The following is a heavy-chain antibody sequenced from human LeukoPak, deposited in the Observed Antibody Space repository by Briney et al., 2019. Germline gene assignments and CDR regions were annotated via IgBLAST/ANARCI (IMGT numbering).Heavy chain of an antibody. V-gene: IGHV3-23*01. D-gene: IGHD3-10*01. Sequence: GGSLRLSCATSGFTFNNYAMNWVRQAPGKGLEWVSVISGSGGSTYYADSVKGRFTISRDNSKNTLYLQMNSLRAEDTAVYYCARKHYGGAFDIWGQGTMVTVSS. CDR3: ARKHYGGAFDI. CDR2: ISGSGGST. CDR1: GFTFNNYA. J-gene: IGHJ3*02.